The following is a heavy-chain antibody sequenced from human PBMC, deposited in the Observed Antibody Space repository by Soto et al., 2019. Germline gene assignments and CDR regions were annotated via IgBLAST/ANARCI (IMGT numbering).Heavy chain of an antibody. CDR2: INGDGSDT. CDR1: GFSFSLYW. Sequence: GGSLRLSCAAPGFSFSLYWMHWVRQAPGKGLVWVSRINGDGSDTSYGDSVKGRFTTSRDNAKNTLYLHMNSLGAEDTAVYYCARDFGEVGATAVYDIWGQGTMVTVSS. V-gene: IGHV3-74*01. CDR3: ARDFGEVGATAVYDI. D-gene: IGHD1-26*01. J-gene: IGHJ3*02.